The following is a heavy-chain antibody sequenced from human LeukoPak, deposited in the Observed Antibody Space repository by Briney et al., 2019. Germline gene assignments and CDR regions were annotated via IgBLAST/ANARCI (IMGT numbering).Heavy chain of an antibody. Sequence: PSETLSLTCTVSGGSISSSSYYWGWIRQPPGKGLEWIGSIYYSGSTYYNPSLKSRVTISVDTSKNQFSLKLSSVTAADTAVYYCARHVDYGDANWFDPWGQGTLVTVSS. CDR3: ARHVDYGDANWFDP. D-gene: IGHD4-17*01. J-gene: IGHJ5*02. V-gene: IGHV4-39*01. CDR2: IYYSGST. CDR1: GGSISSSSYY.